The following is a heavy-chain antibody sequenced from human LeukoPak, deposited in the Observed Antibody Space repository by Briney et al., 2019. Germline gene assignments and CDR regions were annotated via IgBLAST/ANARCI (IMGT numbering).Heavy chain of an antibody. D-gene: IGHD3-3*01. CDR3: AKEDLEWLSNDDAFDI. CDR2: ISYDGSNK. J-gene: IGHJ3*02. CDR1: GFTFSRYG. Sequence: GGSLRLSCAASGFTFSRYGMHWVRRAPGEGLEWVAVISYDGSNKYYADSVKGRFTISRDNSKNTLYLQMNSLRAEDTAVYYCAKEDLEWLSNDDAFDIWGQGTMVTVSS. V-gene: IGHV3-30*18.